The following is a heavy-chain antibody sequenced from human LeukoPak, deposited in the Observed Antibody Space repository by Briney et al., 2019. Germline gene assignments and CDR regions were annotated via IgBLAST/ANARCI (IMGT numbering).Heavy chain of an antibody. J-gene: IGHJ6*03. CDR3: ARDPLRDCTNGVCYRYYYYYMDV. CDR2: IYYSGST. CDR1: GGSISSSSYY. Sequence: SETLSLTCTVSGGSISSSSYYWGWIRQPPGKGLEWIGSIYYSGSTYYNPSLKSRVTISVDTSKNQFSLKLSSVTAADTAVYYCARDPLRDCTNGVCYRYYYYYMDVWGKGTTVTVSS. V-gene: IGHV4-39*07. D-gene: IGHD2-8*01.